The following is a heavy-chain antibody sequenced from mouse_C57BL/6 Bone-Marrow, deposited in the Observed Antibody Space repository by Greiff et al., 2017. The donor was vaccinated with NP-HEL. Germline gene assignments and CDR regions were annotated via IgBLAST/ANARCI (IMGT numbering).Heavy chain of an antibody. CDR1: GYTFTDYY. D-gene: IGHD2-4*01. CDR3: ASPYDFWFAY. Sequence: VQLVESGPVLVKPGASVKMSCKASGYTFTDYYMNWVKQSHGKSLEWIGVINPYNGGTSYNQKFKGKATLTVDKSSSTAYMELNSLTSEDSAVYYCASPYDFWFAYWGQGTLVTVSA. J-gene: IGHJ3*01. CDR2: INPYNGGT. V-gene: IGHV1-19*01.